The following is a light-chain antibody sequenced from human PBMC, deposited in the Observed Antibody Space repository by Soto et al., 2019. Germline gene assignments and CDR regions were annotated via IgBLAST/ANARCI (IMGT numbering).Light chain of an antibody. CDR3: SSYTSSSTPVV. CDR1: SSDVGGYNY. V-gene: IGLV2-14*01. Sequence: QSALTQPASVSGSPGQSITISCTATSSDVGGYNYVSWYQQHPGKAPKLMIYDVSNRPSGVSNRFSGSKSGNTASLTISGLQAEAEADYYCSSYTSSSTPVVFGGGTKLTVL. CDR2: DVS. J-gene: IGLJ2*01.